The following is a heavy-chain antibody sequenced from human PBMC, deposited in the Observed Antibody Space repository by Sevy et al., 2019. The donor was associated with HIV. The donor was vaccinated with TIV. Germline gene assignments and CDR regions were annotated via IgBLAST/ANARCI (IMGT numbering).Heavy chain of an antibody. CDR3: AKDARDYDSSGYYYVSNYFDY. D-gene: IGHD3-22*01. Sequence: GESLKISCAASGFTFSSYAMSWVRQAPGKGLEWVSAISGSGGSTYYADSVKGRFTISRDNSKNTLYLQMNSLGAEDTAVYYCAKDARDYDSSGYYYVSNYFDYWGQGTLVTVSS. V-gene: IGHV3-23*01. J-gene: IGHJ4*02. CDR2: ISGSGGST. CDR1: GFTFSSYA.